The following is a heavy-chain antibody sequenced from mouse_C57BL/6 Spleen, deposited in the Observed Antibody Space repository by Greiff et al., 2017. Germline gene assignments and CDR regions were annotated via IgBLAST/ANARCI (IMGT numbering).Heavy chain of an antibody. CDR2: ISDGGSYT. Sequence: EVHLVESGGGLVKPGGSLKLSCAASGFTFSSYAMSWVRQTPEKRLKWVATISDGGSYTYYPDNVKGRFTISRDNAKNNLYLQMSHLKSEDTAMYYCARDGYYTLFDYWGQGTTLTVSS. CDR1: GFTFSSYA. CDR3: ARDGYYTLFDY. V-gene: IGHV5-4*01. D-gene: IGHD2-3*01. J-gene: IGHJ2*01.